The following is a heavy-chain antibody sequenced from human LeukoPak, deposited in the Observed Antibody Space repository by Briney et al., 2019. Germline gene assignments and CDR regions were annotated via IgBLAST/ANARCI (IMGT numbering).Heavy chain of an antibody. CDR3: ARNQLGSGWHSSAY. CDR1: GASLNNYY. Sequence: SETLSLTCTLSGASLNNYYWSRIRPPPGKGLEWIGYISDIGRTNYNPALKSRVTISVDTSKNQFSLKLNSVTAADTAVYYCARNQLGSGWHSSAYWGQGTRVTVSS. J-gene: IGHJ4*02. V-gene: IGHV4-59*01. CDR2: ISDIGRT. D-gene: IGHD6-19*01.